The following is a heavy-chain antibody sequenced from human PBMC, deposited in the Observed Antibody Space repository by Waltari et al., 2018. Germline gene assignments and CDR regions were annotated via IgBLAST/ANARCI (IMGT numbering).Heavy chain of an antibody. CDR2: ISYDGSKA. J-gene: IGHJ2*01. V-gene: IGHV3-30*04. Sequence: RQAPGKEMQWVAVISYDGSKAYDVDSVKDRFNISRDNSKNTLHLQMNSLTTEDTAVYYCARGGPASWFRSHCYFDLWGRGTLVTVSS. CDR3: ARGGPASWFRSHCYFDL. D-gene: IGHD6-13*01.